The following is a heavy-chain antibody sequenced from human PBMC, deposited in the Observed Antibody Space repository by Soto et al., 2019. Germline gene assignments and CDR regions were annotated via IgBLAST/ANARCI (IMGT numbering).Heavy chain of an antibody. CDR1: GDSISSRSYY. CDR2: IYYSGST. V-gene: IGHV4-39*01. Sequence: SETLSLTCTVTGDSISSRSYYWGWIRQPPGKGLEWIGSIYYSGSTYNNPSLRSRVSMSIDTSKDQFSLKLKSVTAADTALYFCARQRTSVVTQAYFDVWGQGSMVTVYS. J-gene: IGHJ4*02. CDR3: ARQRTSVVTQAYFDV. D-gene: IGHD2-21*02.